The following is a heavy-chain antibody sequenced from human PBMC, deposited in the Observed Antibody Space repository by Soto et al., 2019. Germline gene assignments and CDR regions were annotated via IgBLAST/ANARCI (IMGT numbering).Heavy chain of an antibody. CDR2: LSGSGGST. J-gene: IGHJ6*01. D-gene: IGHD1-26*01. V-gene: IGHV3-23*01. CDR3: AKDHVGTRAEAGMEV. Sequence: VGSLRLSCAYSVFTFSSYAMSCVRHSPGRWLEWVSALSGSGGSTYYADSVKGRFTISRDNSKNTLYLQMNSLRAEDTAVYYCAKDHVGTRAEAGMEVWGQGSTVTGSS. CDR1: VFTFSSYA.